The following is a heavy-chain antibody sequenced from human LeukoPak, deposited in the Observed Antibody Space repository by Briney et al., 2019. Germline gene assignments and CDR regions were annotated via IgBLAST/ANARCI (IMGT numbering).Heavy chain of an antibody. CDR3: AGVGRGWARAYYYYMGV. CDR1: GGSISSSSYY. J-gene: IGHJ6*03. CDR2: IYYSGST. V-gene: IGHV4-39*01. D-gene: IGHD1-26*01. Sequence: SETLSLTCTVSGGSISSSSYYWGWIRQPPGKGLEWIGSIYYSGSTYYNPSLKSRVTISVDTSKNQFSLKLSSVTAADTAVYYCAGVGRGWARAYYYYMGVWGKGTTVTVSS.